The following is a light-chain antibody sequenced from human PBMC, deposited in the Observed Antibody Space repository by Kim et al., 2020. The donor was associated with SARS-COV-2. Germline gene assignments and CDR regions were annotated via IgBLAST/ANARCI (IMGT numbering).Light chain of an antibody. Sequence: DIQMTQSPSTLSASVGDRVTITCRASQSISSWLAWYQQKPGKVPKLLIYKASSLESGVPSRFSGSGSGTEFTLTISSLQPDDFATYYCQQYNSYSGPFGQGTKLEI. CDR3: QQYNSYSGP. CDR1: QSISSW. CDR2: KAS. J-gene: IGKJ1*01. V-gene: IGKV1-5*03.